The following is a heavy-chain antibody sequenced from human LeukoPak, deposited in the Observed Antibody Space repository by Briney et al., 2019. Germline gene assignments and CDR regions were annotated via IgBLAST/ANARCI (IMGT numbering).Heavy chain of an antibody. D-gene: IGHD3-3*01. J-gene: IGHJ4*02. CDR1: GGTFSSYA. V-gene: IGHV1-8*03. Sequence: GASVNVSCKASGGTFSSYAISWVRQATGQGLERMGWMNPISGNTGYAQKFQGRVTITRDNSINTAYMDLTNLRSEDTAVYYCARGQSGRRFLADYWGQGTLVTVSS. CDR2: MNPISGNT. CDR3: ARGQSGRRFLADY.